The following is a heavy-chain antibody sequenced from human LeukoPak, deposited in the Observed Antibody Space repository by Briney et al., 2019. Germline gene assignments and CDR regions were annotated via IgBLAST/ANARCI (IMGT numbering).Heavy chain of an antibody. D-gene: IGHD3-22*01. V-gene: IGHV3-48*01. CDR3: ARGPHYYDSSGYSFDY. CDR2: ISSSSNTI. J-gene: IGHJ4*02. Sequence: GGSLRLSCAASGFTFSNYKMNWVRQSPGRGLEWVSHISSSSNTIDYADSVKGRFIISRDNAKNLLYLQMNSLRAEDTAVYYCARGPHYYDSSGYSFDYWGQGTLVTVSS. CDR1: GFTFSNYK.